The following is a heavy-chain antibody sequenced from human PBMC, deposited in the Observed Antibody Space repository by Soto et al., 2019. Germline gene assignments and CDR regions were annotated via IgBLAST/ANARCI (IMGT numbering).Heavy chain of an antibody. J-gene: IGHJ4*02. CDR1: GTSVSNYY. Sequence: SETLSLTCSVSGTSVSNYYWGWIRQPAGKGLEHIGRIYTSGSTSYNPSLKSRVTMSMDTSQTQIYLNLTSVTAADTAVYYCARGGIQLSYAFDYWGQGILVTVSS. D-gene: IGHD5-18*01. CDR2: IYTSGST. CDR3: ARGGIQLSYAFDY. V-gene: IGHV4-4*07.